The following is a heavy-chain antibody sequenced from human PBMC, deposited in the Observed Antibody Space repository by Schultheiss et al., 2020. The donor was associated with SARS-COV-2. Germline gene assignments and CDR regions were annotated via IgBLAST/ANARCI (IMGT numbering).Heavy chain of an antibody. V-gene: IGHV4-34*01. CDR3: ARRTTVEDY. D-gene: IGHD4-23*01. CDR1: GGSISSYY. Sequence: SETLSLTCTVSGGSISSYYWSWIRQPPGKGLEWIGEINHSGSTNYNPSLKSRVTISVDTSKNQFSLKLSSVTAADTAVYYCARRTTVEDYWGQGTLVTVSS. J-gene: IGHJ4*02. CDR2: INHSGST.